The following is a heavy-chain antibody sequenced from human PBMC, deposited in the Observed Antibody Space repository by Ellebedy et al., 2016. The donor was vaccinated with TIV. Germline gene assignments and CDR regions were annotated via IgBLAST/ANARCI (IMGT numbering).Heavy chain of an antibody. D-gene: IGHD4-17*01. CDR2: IYPGGTT. CDR1: GFTFSSYW. Sequence: PGGSLRLSCAASGFTFSSYWMNWVRQAPGKGLEWVSVIYPGGTTYYADSVRGRFTISRDNSRNTLYLQMNSLRAEDTAVYYCAGEGDYGDPRTPYVYWGQGTLVTVSS. CDR3: AGEGDYGDPRTPYVY. J-gene: IGHJ4*02. V-gene: IGHV3-53*01.